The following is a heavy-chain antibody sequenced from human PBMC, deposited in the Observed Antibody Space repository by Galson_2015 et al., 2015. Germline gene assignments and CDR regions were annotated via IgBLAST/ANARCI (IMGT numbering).Heavy chain of an antibody. CDR2: ISYDGSNK. Sequence: SLRLSCAASGFTFSSYGMHWVRQAPGKGLEWVAVISYDGSNKYYADSVKGRFTISRDNSKNTLYLQMNSLRAEDTAVYYCAKLCSGGSCYAHDYWGQGTLVTVSS. D-gene: IGHD2-15*01. CDR3: AKLCSGGSCYAHDY. V-gene: IGHV3-30*18. J-gene: IGHJ4*02. CDR1: GFTFSSYG.